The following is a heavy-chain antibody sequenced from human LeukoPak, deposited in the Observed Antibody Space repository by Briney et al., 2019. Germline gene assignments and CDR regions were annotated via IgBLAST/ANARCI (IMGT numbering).Heavy chain of an antibody. J-gene: IGHJ6*02. CDR2: IIPILGIA. V-gene: IGHV1-69*04. D-gene: IGHD2-15*01. CDR3: ASRMGAAYGMDV. Sequence: SAKVSCKASGGTFSSYAISWVRQAPGQGLEWMGRIIPILGIANYAQKFQGRVTITADKSTSTAYMELSSLRSEDTAVYYCASRMGAAYGMDVWGQGTTATVSS. CDR1: GGTFSSYA.